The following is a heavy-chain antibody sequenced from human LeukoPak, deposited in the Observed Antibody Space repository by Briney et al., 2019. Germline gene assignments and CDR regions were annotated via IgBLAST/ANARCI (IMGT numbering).Heavy chain of an antibody. CDR3: ARDRYYDGSGYVDY. V-gene: IGHV3-11*06. D-gene: IGHD3-22*01. J-gene: IGHJ4*02. Sequence: DSVQGRFTISRDNAKNSLYLQMNSLRAEDTAVYYCARDRYYDGSGYVDYWGQGTLVTVSS.